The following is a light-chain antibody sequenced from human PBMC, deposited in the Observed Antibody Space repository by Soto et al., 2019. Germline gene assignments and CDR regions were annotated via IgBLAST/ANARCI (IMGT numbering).Light chain of an antibody. J-gene: IGKJ2*02. CDR3: QQFDSVPCT. CDR1: QDIKNY. Sequence: IQMTQAPSSLSAAVGDRVTITCQASQDIKNYLIWYQQKPGKAPKLLIYDASSLGTGVSSRFSGSGSGTYFTLTISSLQPEDIATYYCQQFDSVPCTFGQGTKFEIK. V-gene: IGKV1-33*01. CDR2: DAS.